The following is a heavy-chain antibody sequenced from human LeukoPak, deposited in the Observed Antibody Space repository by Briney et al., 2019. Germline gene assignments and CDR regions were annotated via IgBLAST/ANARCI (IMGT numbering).Heavy chain of an antibody. CDR3: ARHERHGDYYFDY. D-gene: IGHD4-17*01. Sequence: SETLSLTCTVSGGSISSSSYYWGWIRQPPGKGLEWIGSIYYSGSTYYNPSLKSRVTISVDTSKNQFSLKVSSVTTSDTAVYYCARHERHGDYYFDYWGQGTLVTVSS. CDR1: GGSISSSSYY. CDR2: IYYSGST. V-gene: IGHV4-39*01. J-gene: IGHJ4*02.